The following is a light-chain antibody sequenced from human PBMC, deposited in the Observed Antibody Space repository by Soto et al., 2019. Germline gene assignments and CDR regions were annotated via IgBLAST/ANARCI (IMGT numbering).Light chain of an antibody. V-gene: IGKV3-11*01. J-gene: IGKJ5*01. CDR2: DAS. CDR3: QQRSTWPT. Sequence: VLPQSPAALSLAPWKRATLSCRASESVDFHLAWYQHKPGQAPRLLIYDASVRATGTPARFSGSGSGADFTLTISSLEPEDFALYYCQQRSTWPTFGQGTRLEI. CDR1: ESVDFH.